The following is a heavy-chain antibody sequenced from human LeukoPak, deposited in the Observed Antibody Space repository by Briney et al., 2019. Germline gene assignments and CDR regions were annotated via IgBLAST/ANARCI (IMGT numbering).Heavy chain of an antibody. Sequence: GGSLRLSCAASGFTFSSYGMHWVRQAPGKGLEWVAFIRFDGINKYYADSVKGRFTISRDNAKNSLYLQMNSLRAEDTAVYYCARDFRYWGQGTLVTVSS. J-gene: IGHJ4*02. CDR1: GFTFSSYG. CDR3: ARDFRY. V-gene: IGHV3-30*02. CDR2: IRFDGINK.